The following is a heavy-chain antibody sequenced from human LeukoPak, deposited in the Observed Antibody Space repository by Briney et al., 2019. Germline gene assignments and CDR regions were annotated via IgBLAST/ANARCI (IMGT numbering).Heavy chain of an antibody. D-gene: IGHD6-13*01. CDR3: ARLCPTRAATGPEGDS. CDR1: GGSISSDTYF. Sequence: SETLSLTCTVSGGSISSDTYFWGWIRQPPGKGLEWIGSINYSGTTYYNLSLRGRVTISVDTSNNQFSLKLSSVTAADTALYYCARLCPTRAATGPEGDSWGQGTLVTVSS. J-gene: IGHJ4*02. CDR2: INYSGTT. V-gene: IGHV4-39*01.